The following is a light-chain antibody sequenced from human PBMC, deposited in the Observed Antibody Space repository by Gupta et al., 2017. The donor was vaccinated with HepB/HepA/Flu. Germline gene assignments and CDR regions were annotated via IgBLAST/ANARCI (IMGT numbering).Light chain of an antibody. Sequence: IVMTQSPATLSVSPGERATLSCRASQSVSSNLAWYQQKLGQAPRLLIYGASTRATGIPARFSGSGSGTEFTLTISSLQSEDFAVYYCQQYNNWLTFGGGTKVEI. CDR3: QQYNNWLT. CDR2: GAS. J-gene: IGKJ4*01. CDR1: QSVSSN. V-gene: IGKV3-15*01.